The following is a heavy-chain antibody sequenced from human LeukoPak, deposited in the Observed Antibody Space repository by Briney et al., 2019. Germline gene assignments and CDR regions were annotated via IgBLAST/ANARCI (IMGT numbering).Heavy chain of an antibody. D-gene: IGHD6-19*01. CDR2: IIPIFGTA. V-gene: IGHV1-69*01. CDR1: GGTFSSYA. J-gene: IGHJ6*02. Sequence: SVTVSCKASGGTFSSYAISWVRQAPGEGLEWMGGIIPIFGTANYAQKFQGRVTITADEATSTAYMELSSLRSEDTAVYYCARDSLAVAGTVQGYYYYGMDVWGQGTTVTVSS. CDR3: ARDSLAVAGTVQGYYYYGMDV.